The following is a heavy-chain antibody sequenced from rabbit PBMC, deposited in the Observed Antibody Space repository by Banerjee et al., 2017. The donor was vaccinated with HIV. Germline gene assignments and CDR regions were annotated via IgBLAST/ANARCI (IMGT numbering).Heavy chain of an antibody. J-gene: IGHJ4*01. CDR2: IYTGSGIT. CDR1: GFSFSGNYW. D-gene: IGHD3-1*01. V-gene: IGHV1S45*01. Sequence: QEQLVESGGDLVKPEGSLTLTCTASGFSFSGNYWICWVRQAPGKGLEWIACIYTGSGITYYATWAKGRFTITRSTSLNTVTLQLNSLTAVDTATYFCARGSSLFNLWGPGTLVTVS. CDR3: ARGSSLFNL.